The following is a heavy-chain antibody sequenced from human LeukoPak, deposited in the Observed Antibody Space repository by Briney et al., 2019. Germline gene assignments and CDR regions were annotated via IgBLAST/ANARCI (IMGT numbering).Heavy chain of an antibody. Sequence: KPSETLSLTCTVSGGSISSYYWSWIRQPPGKGLEWIGYIYTSGSTNYNPSLKSRVTISVDTSKNQFSLKLSSVTAAVTAVYYCARRSAACGFYANYYYYMDVWGKGTTVTVSS. CDR2: IYTSGST. V-gene: IGHV4-4*09. CDR3: ARRSAACGFYANYYYYMDV. CDR1: GGSISSYY. J-gene: IGHJ6*03. D-gene: IGHD6-13*01.